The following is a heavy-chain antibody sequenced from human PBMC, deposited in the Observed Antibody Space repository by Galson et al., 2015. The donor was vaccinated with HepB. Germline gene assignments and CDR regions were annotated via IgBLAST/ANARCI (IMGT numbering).Heavy chain of an antibody. CDR1: GFTFSSYG. V-gene: IGHV3-30*03. J-gene: IGHJ4*02. D-gene: IGHD3-9*01. Sequence: SLRLSCAASGFTFSSYGMHWVRQAPGKGLEWVAVISYDGSNKYYADSVKGRFTISRDNSKNTLYLQMNSLRAEDTAVYYCARVGYYDILTDYWGQGTLVTVSS. CDR3: ARVGYYDILTDY. CDR2: ISYDGSNK.